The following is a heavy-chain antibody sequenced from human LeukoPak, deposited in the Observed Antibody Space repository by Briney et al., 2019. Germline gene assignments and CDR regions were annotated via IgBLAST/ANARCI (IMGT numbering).Heavy chain of an antibody. D-gene: IGHD3-22*01. CDR1: GYTFTGYY. CDR2: INPNSGGT. J-gene: IGHJ4*02. Sequence: ASVKVSCTASGYTFTGYYMHWVRQAPGQGLEWMGWINPNSGGTNYAQKLQGRVTMTTDTSTSTAYMELRSLRSDDTAVYYCARAHTMMGQLDYWGQGTLVTVSS. CDR3: ARAHTMMGQLDY. V-gene: IGHV1-2*02.